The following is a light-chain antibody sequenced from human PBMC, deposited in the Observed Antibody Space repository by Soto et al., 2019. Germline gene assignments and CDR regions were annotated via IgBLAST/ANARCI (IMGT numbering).Light chain of an antibody. Sequence: QPVLTQPPPVSGAPGQRVTISCTGSSFNIGAGYDVHWYQQLPGTAPKLLIYGNTNRPSGVPDRFSGSKSGTSASLAITGLQAEDEADYYCQSYDSSLSNVFGTGTKLTVL. CDR3: QSYDSSLSNV. CDR2: GNT. J-gene: IGLJ1*01. V-gene: IGLV1-40*01. CDR1: SFNIGAGYD.